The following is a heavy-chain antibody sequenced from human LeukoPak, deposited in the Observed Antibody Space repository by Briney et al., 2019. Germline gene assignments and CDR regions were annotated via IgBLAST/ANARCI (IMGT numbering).Heavy chain of an antibody. V-gene: IGHV3-7*01. CDR2: IKEDGSEK. CDR1: GFTFSTYW. Sequence: GXLRLSCAASGFTFSTYWMSWVRQAPGKGLEGVANIKEDGSEKYYVDSVKGRFTISRDNAKNSLYLQMNSLRAEDTAVYYCASEFHFDYWGQGTLVTVSS. CDR3: ASEFHFDY. J-gene: IGHJ4*02.